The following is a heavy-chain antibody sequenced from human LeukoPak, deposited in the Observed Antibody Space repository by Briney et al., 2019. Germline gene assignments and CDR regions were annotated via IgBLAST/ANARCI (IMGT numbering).Heavy chain of an antibody. CDR3: AANPYYYDSSGYLDY. CDR1: GFTFTSSA. J-gene: IGHJ4*02. V-gene: IGHV1-58*02. Sequence: SVKVSCKASGFTFTSSAMQWVRQARGQRLEWIGWIVVGSGNTNYAQKFQERVTITRDMSTSTAYMELSSLRSEDTAVYYCAANPYYYDSSGYLDYWGQGTLVTVPS. D-gene: IGHD3-22*01. CDR2: IVVGSGNT.